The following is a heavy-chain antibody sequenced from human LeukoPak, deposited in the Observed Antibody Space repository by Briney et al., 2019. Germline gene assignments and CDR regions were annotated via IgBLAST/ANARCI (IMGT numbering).Heavy chain of an antibody. D-gene: IGHD7-27*01. CDR2: IINDGSRK. V-gene: IGHV3-74*01. CDR3: ARGGLPGGFDN. Sequence: PGGSLRLSCAASGFTLSNSWMFWVRQGPGKGLVWVSDIINDGSRKSYAGSVKGRFTISRDGARNTLFLQMNSLRAEDTAVYYCARGGLPGGFDNWGQGTLVTVSS. J-gene: IGHJ4*02. CDR1: GFTLSNSW.